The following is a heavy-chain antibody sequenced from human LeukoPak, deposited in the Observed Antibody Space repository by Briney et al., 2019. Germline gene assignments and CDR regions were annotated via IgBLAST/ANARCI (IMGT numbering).Heavy chain of an antibody. CDR3: ARDSLGAFDI. Sequence: GGSLRLSCAASGFTFDDYAMHWVRQAPGKGLEWVSGISWNSGSIGYADSVKGRFTISRDNAKNSLYLQMNSLRAEDTALYYCARDSLGAFDIWGQGTMVTVSS. CDR2: ISWNSGSI. V-gene: IGHV3-9*01. CDR1: GFTFDDYA. J-gene: IGHJ3*02.